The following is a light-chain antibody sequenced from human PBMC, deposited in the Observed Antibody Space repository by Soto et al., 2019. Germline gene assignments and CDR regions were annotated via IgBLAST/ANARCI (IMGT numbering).Light chain of an antibody. Sequence: EIVLTQSPGTLSLSPGERVTLSCRASQSVSSNFLAWYQQKPGQAPRLLVYGASNRAAGIPDRFSGSGSGTDFTLTISSLQPEDVANYYCQKYNRAPLTFGGRTKVDIK. CDR1: QSVSSNF. CDR2: GAS. CDR3: QKYNRAPLT. J-gene: IGKJ4*01. V-gene: IGKV3-20*01.